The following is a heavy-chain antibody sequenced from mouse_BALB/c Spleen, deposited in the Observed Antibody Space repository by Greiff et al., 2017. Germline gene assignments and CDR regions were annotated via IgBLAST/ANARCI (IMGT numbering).Heavy chain of an antibody. CDR1: GFTFSSYT. Sequence: EVKLMESGGGLVKPGGSLKLSCAASGFTFSSYTMSWVRQTPEKRLEWVATISSGGGNTYYPDSVKGRFTISRDNAKNNLYLQMSSLRSEDTALYYCARYLTTAFLFDYWGQGTTLTVSS. CDR2: ISSGGGNT. J-gene: IGHJ2*01. CDR3: ARYLTTAFLFDY. D-gene: IGHD1-2*01. V-gene: IGHV5-9*03.